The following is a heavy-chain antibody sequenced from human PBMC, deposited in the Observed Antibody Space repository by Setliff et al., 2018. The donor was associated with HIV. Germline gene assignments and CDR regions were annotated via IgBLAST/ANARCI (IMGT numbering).Heavy chain of an antibody. Sequence: GGSLRLSCAASGFAVSDTYMTWVRQAPGKGLKWVSVIYGDGRTYYANSVKGRFTISRDNAKNSLYLQMNSLRAEDTAVYYCARVSSGWSWFDPWGQGTLVTVSS. CDR3: ARVSSGWSWFDP. V-gene: IGHV3-53*01. CDR1: GFAVSDTY. CDR2: IYGDGRT. J-gene: IGHJ5*02. D-gene: IGHD6-19*01.